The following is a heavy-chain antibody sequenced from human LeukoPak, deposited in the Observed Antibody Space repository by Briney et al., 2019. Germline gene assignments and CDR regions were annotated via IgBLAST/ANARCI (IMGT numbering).Heavy chain of an antibody. Sequence: GGSLRLSCAASGFTFSNYWMIWVRQAPGKGLEWVGNIKQDGSEKRYADSVRGRFSISRDNAQTSLYLEMNSLRAEDTAVYYCARASDPWLQLTWGQGTLVTVSS. CDR3: ARASDPWLQLT. V-gene: IGHV3-7*05. CDR2: IKQDGSEK. J-gene: IGHJ5*02. D-gene: IGHD5-24*01. CDR1: GFTFSNYW.